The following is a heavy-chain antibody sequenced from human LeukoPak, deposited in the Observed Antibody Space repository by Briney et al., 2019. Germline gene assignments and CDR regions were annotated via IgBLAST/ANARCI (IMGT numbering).Heavy chain of an antibody. D-gene: IGHD3-10*01. V-gene: IGHV1-8*03. CDR2: MNPNSGNT. Sequence: ASVKVSCKASGYTFTSYDINWLRQATGQGLEWMGWMNPNSGNTGYAQKFQGRVTITRNTSISTAYMELSSLRSEDTAVYYCARPSETGTSYYCSGSYYNLWGQGTLVTVSS. CDR1: GYTFTSYD. J-gene: IGHJ5*02. CDR3: ARPSETGTSYYCSGSYYNL.